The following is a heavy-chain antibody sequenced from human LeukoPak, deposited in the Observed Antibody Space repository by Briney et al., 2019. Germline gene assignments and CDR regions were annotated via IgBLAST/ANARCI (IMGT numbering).Heavy chain of an antibody. CDR2: IYYSGST. D-gene: IGHD3-3*01. V-gene: IGHV4-59*11. CDR3: ESAMKYYDFRSAYMDY. J-gene: IGHJ4*02. Sequence: WETLSLTCTVSGGSISSHYWSWIRQPPGKGLEWIVYIYYSGSTNYNPSLKSRVTISVDTSKNQFSLKLSSVTGPDTAMYYCESAMKYYDFRSAYMDYWGQGTLVTVSS. CDR1: GGSISSHY.